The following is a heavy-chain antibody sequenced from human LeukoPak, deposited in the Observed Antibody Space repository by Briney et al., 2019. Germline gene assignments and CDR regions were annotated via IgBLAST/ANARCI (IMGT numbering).Heavy chain of an antibody. CDR1: GGTFSSYA. J-gene: IGHJ1*01. V-gene: IGHV1-69*01. Sequence: ASVKVSCEASGGTFSSYAINWVRQAPGQGLEWMGGIIPIFGTANYAQKFQSRVTITADESTSTAYMELSSLRSEDTAVYYCARDSSEFRSLIPHWGQGTLVTVSS. CDR3: ARDSSEFRSLIPH. CDR2: IIPIFGTA. D-gene: IGHD2-21*01.